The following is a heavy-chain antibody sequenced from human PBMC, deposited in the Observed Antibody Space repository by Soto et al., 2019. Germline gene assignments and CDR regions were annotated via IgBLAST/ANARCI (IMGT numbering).Heavy chain of an antibody. CDR2: IKQDGSEK. J-gene: IGHJ5*02. D-gene: IGHD2-2*01. Sequence: GGSLRLSCAASGFTFSSYWMSWVRQAPGKGLEWVANIKQDGSEKYYVDSVKGRFTISRDNAKNSLYLQMNSLRAEDTAVYYCARELGYCSSTSCLGGWFDPWGQGTLVTVSS. V-gene: IGHV3-7*05. CDR1: GFTFSSYW. CDR3: ARELGYCSSTSCLGGWFDP.